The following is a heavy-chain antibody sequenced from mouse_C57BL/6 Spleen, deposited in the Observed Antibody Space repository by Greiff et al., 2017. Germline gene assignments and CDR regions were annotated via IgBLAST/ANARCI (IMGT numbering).Heavy chain of an antibody. D-gene: IGHD3-3*01. CDR1: GFTFSDYG. Sequence: EVMLVESGGGLVKPGGSLKLSCAASGFTFSDYGMHWVRQAPEKGLEWVAYISSGSSTIYYADTVKGRFTISRDNAKNTLFLQMTSLRSEDTAMYYCARGFLGGPPAWFAYWGQGSLVTVSA. CDR2: ISSGSSTI. V-gene: IGHV5-17*01. CDR3: ARGFLGGPPAWFAY. J-gene: IGHJ3*01.